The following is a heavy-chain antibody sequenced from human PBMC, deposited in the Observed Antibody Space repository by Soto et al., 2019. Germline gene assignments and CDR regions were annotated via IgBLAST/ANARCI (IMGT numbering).Heavy chain of an antibody. J-gene: IGHJ4*02. CDR2: ISSSSTYK. D-gene: IGHD3-10*01. CDR1: GFTLSSYS. CDR3: ARDGSGSYYANLDF. Sequence: GGSLRLSCAVSGFTLSSYSMNWVRQARGKGLEWVSSISSSSTYKYYADSVKGRFTISRDNAKNSLYLQMNSLRAEDTAVYYCARDGSGSYYANLDFWGQGTLVTVSS. V-gene: IGHV3-21*01.